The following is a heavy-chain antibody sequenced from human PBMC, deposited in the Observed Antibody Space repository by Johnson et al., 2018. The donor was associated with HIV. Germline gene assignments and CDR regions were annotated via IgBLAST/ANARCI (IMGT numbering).Heavy chain of an antibody. J-gene: IGHJ3*02. Sequence: VQLVESGGGVVQPGGSLRLSCAASGFTFSSYCMRWVRQAPGKGLQWVAVIKQDGSEKYYVDSVKGRFSISRDNAKNSLHMKMNSLRAEDTAVYYCARLDSGNGAFDIWGQGTMVTVSS. CDR3: ARLDSGNGAFDI. CDR1: GFTFSSYC. CDR2: IKQDGSEK. V-gene: IGHV3-7*05. D-gene: IGHD5-12*01.